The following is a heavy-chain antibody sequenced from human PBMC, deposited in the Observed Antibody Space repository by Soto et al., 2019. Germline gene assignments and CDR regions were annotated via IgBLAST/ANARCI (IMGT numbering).Heavy chain of an antibody. CDR2: ISAYNGNT. V-gene: IGHV1-18*01. Sequence: GASVKVSCKASGYTFTSYGISWVRQAPGQGLEWMGWISAYNGNTNYAQKLQGRVTMTTDTSTSTAYMELRSLRSDDTAVYYCARVLQDYSNYVRWFDPWGQGTLVTVSS. J-gene: IGHJ5*02. CDR1: GYTFTSYG. CDR3: ARVLQDYSNYVRWFDP. D-gene: IGHD4-4*01.